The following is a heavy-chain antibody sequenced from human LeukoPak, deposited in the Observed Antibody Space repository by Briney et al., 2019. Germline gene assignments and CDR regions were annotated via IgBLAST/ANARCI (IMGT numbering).Heavy chain of an antibody. CDR3: ARRIRGVNDAFDI. CDR2: INHSGST. D-gene: IGHD3-10*01. CDR1: GGSFSDFY. Sequence: PSETLSLTCGVYGGSFSDFYWTWDRQPPGKGLEWIGEINHSGSTNYNPSLKSRVTMSVDTSKNQFSLNLTSVTAADTAVYYCARRIRGVNDAFDIWGRGTMVTVSS. J-gene: IGHJ3*02. V-gene: IGHV4-34*01.